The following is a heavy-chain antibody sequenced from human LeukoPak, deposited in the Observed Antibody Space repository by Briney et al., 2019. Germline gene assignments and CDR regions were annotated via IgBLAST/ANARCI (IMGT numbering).Heavy chain of an antibody. CDR2: ISSSSDYI. CDR3: ARGTEYGWLDS. Sequence: GGSLRLSCAASRFTFSSDSMNWVRQAPGKGLEWVSSISSSSDYIYYADSVKGRFTISRDNARNSLYLQMNSLRVEDTAVYYCARGTEYGWLDSWGQGTLVTVSS. V-gene: IGHV3-21*01. D-gene: IGHD2/OR15-2a*01. J-gene: IGHJ5*01. CDR1: RFTFSSDS.